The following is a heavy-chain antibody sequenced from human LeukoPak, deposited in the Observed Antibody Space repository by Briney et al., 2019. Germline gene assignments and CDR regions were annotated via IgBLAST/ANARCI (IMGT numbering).Heavy chain of an antibody. J-gene: IGHJ4*02. V-gene: IGHV3-33*01. CDR3: ARAREGLCSSTSCQTALDY. CDR1: GFTFSTYS. D-gene: IGHD2-2*01. Sequence: PGGSLRLSCAASGFTFSTYSMHWVRQAPGKGLEWVAVIWYDGSDKNHADSVKGRFTISRDNSKSTLYLQMNSLRAEDTAVYYCARAREGLCSSTSCQTALDYWGQGTLVTVSS. CDR2: IWYDGSDK.